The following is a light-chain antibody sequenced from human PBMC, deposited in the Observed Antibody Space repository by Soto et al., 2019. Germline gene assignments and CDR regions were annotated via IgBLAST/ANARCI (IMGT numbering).Light chain of an antibody. V-gene: IGLV2-14*03. J-gene: IGLJ2*01. Sequence: QSALTQPASVSGSPGQSVTISCTGTSSDVGSYDYVSWYQQYPGKAPKVMIYDVSNRPSGVSNRFSGSKSGNTASLTISGLQAEDEAHYYCTSYTTSATVVFGGGTKLTVL. CDR3: TSYTTSATVV. CDR2: DVS. CDR1: SSDVGSYDY.